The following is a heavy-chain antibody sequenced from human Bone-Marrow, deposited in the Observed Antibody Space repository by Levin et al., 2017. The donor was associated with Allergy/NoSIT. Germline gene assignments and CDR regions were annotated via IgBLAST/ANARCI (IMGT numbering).Heavy chain of an antibody. CDR2: ISYDGSKK. Sequence: GGSLRLSCAASGFTFSSYSMNWVRQAPGKGLEWVAIISYDGSKKYYGDSVKGRFTISRDDSKNTLYLQMNSLRTEDTAVYYCARTRCSDGVCSYYCGVDIWGQGTTVTVSS. CDR1: GFTFSSYS. D-gene: IGHD2-8*01. V-gene: IGHV3-30-3*01. CDR3: ARTRCSDGVCSYYCGVDI. J-gene: IGHJ6*02.